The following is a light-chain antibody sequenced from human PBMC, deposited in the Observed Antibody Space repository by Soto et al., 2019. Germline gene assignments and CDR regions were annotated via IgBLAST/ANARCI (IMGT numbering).Light chain of an antibody. CDR3: QQSYNSPYT. Sequence: DIQMTQSPSSLSASLGDRVTITCRASQSINNYLNWYKQEERKAPKLLIYAANSLQSGVPSRFSSSGSGTEFTFTISSLQPGDFATYYCQQSYNSPYTFGLGTKVDIK. V-gene: IGKV1-39*01. CDR2: AAN. CDR1: QSINNY. J-gene: IGKJ2*01.